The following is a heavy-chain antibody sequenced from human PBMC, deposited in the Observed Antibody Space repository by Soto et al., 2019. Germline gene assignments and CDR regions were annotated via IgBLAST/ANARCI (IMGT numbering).Heavy chain of an antibody. V-gene: IGHV1-18*04. Sequence: ASVKVSCKASGYPFTTYGITWVRQAPGQGLEWMGWISTYNGNTNYAQSLQGRVTMTRETSSTTAYMELRSLRSDDTAVYYCARVMTTFGVVSKGPDHWGQGTPVTVSS. D-gene: IGHD3-3*01. J-gene: IGHJ4*02. CDR2: ISTYNGNT. CDR1: GYPFTTYG. CDR3: ARVMTTFGVVSKGPDH.